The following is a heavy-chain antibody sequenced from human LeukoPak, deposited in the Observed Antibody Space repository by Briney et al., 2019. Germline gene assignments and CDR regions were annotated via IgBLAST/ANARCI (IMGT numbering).Heavy chain of an antibody. CDR1: GFTFSSYA. Sequence: PGGSLRLSCAASGFTFSSYAMSWVRKAPGKGLEWVSAISGSGGSTYYADSVKGRFTISRDNSKNTLYLQMNSLRAEDTALYYCAKKYYYGSGTYIFYFDYWGQGTPVTVSS. J-gene: IGHJ4*02. CDR3: AKKYYYGSGTYIFYFDY. D-gene: IGHD3-10*01. CDR2: ISGSGGST. V-gene: IGHV3-23*01.